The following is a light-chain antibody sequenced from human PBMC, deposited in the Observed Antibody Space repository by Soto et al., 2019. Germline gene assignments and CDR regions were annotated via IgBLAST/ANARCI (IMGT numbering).Light chain of an antibody. J-gene: IGKJ3*01. CDR2: GAS. Sequence: EIVMTQSPATLSVSPGERAKLYFSASHSISSNLAWYQQTPGQAPRLLIDGASNRATGIPDRFSGSGSGTDFTLTISRLEPEDFAVYYCLQYDTSPFNCGPGTKVDIK. CDR1: HSISSN. CDR3: LQYDTSPFN. V-gene: IGKV3D-15*02.